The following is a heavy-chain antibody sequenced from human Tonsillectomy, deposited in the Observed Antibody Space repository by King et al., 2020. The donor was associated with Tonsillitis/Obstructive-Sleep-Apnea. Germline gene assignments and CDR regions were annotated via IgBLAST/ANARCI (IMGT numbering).Heavy chain of an antibody. D-gene: IGHD4-23*01. Sequence: VQLVESGGGLVQPGGSLRLSCAASGFTFSSDAMSWVRQAPGKGLDGVSAIICSGGSSYYADSVKGRFTISRDNSKNTLYLQMNSLRAEDTAVYYCAKGYPRWPWYFDLWGRGTLVTVSS. J-gene: IGHJ2*01. CDR3: AKGYPRWPWYFDL. V-gene: IGHV3-23*04. CDR1: GFTFSSDA. CDR2: IICSGGSS.